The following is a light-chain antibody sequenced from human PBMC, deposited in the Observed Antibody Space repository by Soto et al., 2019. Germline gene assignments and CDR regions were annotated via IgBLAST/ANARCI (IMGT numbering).Light chain of an antibody. CDR2: DAS. J-gene: IGKJ1*01. Sequence: EVVFTMSPATLSLSQGERATLSCRASQSVSRYLGWYQQKPGQAPRLLIYDASNRATGIPARFSGSGSGTEFTLTISSCQSEALAVFHCQRSDSWSVMRTFGPGTKVDIK. CDR3: QRSDSWSVMRT. CDR1: QSVSRY. V-gene: IGKV3-11*01.